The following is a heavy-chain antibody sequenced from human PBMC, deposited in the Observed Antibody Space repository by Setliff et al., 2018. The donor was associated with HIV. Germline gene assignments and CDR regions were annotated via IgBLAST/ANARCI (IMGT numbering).Heavy chain of an antibody. CDR1: SNTFINDV. Sequence: ASVKVSCKASSNTFINDVFNWVRQAPGQGLEWMGIISPSGGGTRDAQKFQGRISMTRDTSTSTVYMELSSLRSEDTAVYYCARGGLLFGMMNYFDSWGQGTLVTVSS. CDR2: ISPSGGGT. D-gene: IGHD2-21*02. V-gene: IGHV1-46*01. J-gene: IGHJ4*02. CDR3: ARGGLLFGMMNYFDS.